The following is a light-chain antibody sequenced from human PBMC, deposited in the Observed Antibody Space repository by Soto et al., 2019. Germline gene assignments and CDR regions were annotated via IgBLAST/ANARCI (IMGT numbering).Light chain of an antibody. CDR1: GSNTGNNF. CDR3: GVWDSALSLWL. Sequence: QTVVTQPPSVSAAPGQKVTISCSGGGSNTGNNFVSWYQQFPQTAPKLLIYDTNKRPSGIPDRFSGSKSGTSATLDIARLQTADEADYYCGVWDSALSLWLLGGGTKVTVL. V-gene: IGLV1-51*01. CDR2: DTN. J-gene: IGLJ3*02.